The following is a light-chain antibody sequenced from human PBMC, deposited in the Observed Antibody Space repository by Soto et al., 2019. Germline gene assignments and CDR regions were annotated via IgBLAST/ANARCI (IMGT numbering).Light chain of an antibody. CDR3: QQYDRYWT. J-gene: IGKJ1*01. CDR2: KAS. CDR1: QSISDW. V-gene: IGKV1-5*03. Sequence: DIPMTQSPSTLSASVGDRVTITCRASQSISDWLAWYQQKPGKAPKLLIYKASSLESGVPSRFSGSGSGTEFTLTISGLQADDFASYYCQQYDRYWTFGQGTKVEI.